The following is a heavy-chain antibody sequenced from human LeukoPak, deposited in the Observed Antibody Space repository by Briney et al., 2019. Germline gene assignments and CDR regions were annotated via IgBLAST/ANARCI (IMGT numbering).Heavy chain of an antibody. V-gene: IGHV4-4*07. D-gene: IGHD1-1*01. CDR2: ISTSGNT. CDR1: GGSITSYY. CDR3: ARDQNWLIDY. J-gene: IGHJ4*02. Sequence: SETLSLTRTVSGGSITSYYWNWIRQPAGERLEWIGRISTSGNTNYNPSLTSRVTMSVDTSKNQLSLRLSSVTAADTAVYYCARDQNWLIDYWGQGTLVTVSS.